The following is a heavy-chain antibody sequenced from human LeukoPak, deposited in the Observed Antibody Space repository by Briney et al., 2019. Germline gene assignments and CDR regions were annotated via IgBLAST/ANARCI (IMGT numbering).Heavy chain of an antibody. CDR3: ARDRTMIVPSEAFDI. CDR2: IYYSGST. D-gene: IGHD3-22*01. V-gene: IGHV4-39*07. J-gene: IGHJ3*02. Sequence: KPSETQSLTCTVSGGSISSSSYYWGWIRQPPGKGQEWIGSIYYSGSTYYNPSLKSRVTISVDTSKNQFSLKLSSVTAADTAVYYCARDRTMIVPSEAFDIWGQGTMVTVSS. CDR1: GGSISSSSYY.